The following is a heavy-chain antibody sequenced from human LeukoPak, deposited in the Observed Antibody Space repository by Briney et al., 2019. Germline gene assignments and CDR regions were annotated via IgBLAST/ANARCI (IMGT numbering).Heavy chain of an antibody. CDR3: ARGYNYGYVDY. CDR2: IYCSGST. D-gene: IGHD5-18*01. CDR1: GDSISNYR. J-gene: IGHJ4*02. V-gene: IGHV4-4*07. Sequence: PSETLSLTCTVSGDSISNYRWSWIRQPAGKGLEWIGRIYCSGSTNYNPSLRSRVTMSVDTSKNQFSLRLSSVTAADTAVYYCARGYNYGYVDYWGQGTLVTVSS.